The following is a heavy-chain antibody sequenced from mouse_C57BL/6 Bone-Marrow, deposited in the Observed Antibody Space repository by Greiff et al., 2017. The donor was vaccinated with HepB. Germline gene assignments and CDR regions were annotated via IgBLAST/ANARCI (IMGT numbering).Heavy chain of an antibody. V-gene: IGHV1-39*01. CDR2: INPNYGTT. Sequence: EVQLVESGPELVKPGASVKISCKASGYSFTDYNMNWVKQSNGKSLEWIGVINPNYGTTSYNQQFKGKATLTVDQSSSTAYMQLNSLTSEDSAVYYCARNYGSSSSWYFDVWGTGTTVTVSS. J-gene: IGHJ1*03. D-gene: IGHD1-1*01. CDR1: GYSFTDYN. CDR3: ARNYGSSSSWYFDV.